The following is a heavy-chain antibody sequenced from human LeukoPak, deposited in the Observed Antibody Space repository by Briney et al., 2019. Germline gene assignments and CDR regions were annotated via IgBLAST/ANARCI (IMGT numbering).Heavy chain of an antibody. CDR2: ISSSGSTI. CDR1: GFTFSDYY. V-gene: IGHV3-11*01. Sequence: GGSLRLSCAASGFTFSDYYMSWIRQAPGKGLEWVSYISSSGSTIYYADSVKGRFTISRDNAKNSLYLQMKSLRAEDTAVYYCARTTMTGSLYFQHWGQGTLVTVSS. D-gene: IGHD3-9*01. J-gene: IGHJ1*01. CDR3: ARTTMTGSLYFQH.